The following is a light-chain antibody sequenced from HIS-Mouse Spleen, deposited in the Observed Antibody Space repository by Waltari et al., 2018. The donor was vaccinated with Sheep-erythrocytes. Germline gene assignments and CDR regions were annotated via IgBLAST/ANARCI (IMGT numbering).Light chain of an antibody. CDR1: SSDVGGDNY. Sequence: QSALTQPRSVSGSPGQSVTISCTGTSSDVGGDNYVSRYQQHPGKAPKLMIYDVSKRPSGVPDRFSGSKSGNTASLTISGLQAEDEADYYCCSYAGSYNHVFGTGTKVTVL. J-gene: IGLJ1*01. CDR2: DVS. CDR3: CSYAGSYNHV. V-gene: IGLV2-11*01.